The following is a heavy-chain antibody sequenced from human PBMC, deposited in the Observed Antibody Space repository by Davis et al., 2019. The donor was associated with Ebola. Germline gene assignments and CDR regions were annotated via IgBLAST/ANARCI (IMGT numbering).Heavy chain of an antibody. CDR3: AREGFDI. V-gene: IGHV4-59*01. CDR2: IYYSGST. J-gene: IGHJ3*02. Sequence: SETLSLTCTVSGGSISSYYWSWIRQPPGKGLEWIGHIYYSGSTTYNPSLESRVTISVDTSENQFSLKLTSVTAADTAMYYCAREGFDIWGQGTMVTVSS. CDR1: GGSISSYY.